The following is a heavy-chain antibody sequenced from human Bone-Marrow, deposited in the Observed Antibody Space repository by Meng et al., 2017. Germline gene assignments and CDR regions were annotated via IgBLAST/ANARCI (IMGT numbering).Heavy chain of an antibody. CDR2: INPKSGDT. V-gene: IGHV1-2*06. CDR1: GYNCPDYY. CDR3: ARDEDISAAGKLFGDY. D-gene: IGHD6-25*01. J-gene: IGHJ4*02. Sequence: QVQLVQAGAGVKKPVRSVKVSCNPSGYNCPDYYIHWVRRAPGQGLELMGRINPKSGDTHYAQKFQARVTMTGDTSISTAYMELSGLRSDDTAMYYCARDEDISAAGKLFGDYWGQGTLVTVSS.